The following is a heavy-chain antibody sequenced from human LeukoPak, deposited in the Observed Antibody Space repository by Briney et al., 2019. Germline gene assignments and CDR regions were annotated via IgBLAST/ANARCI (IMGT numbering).Heavy chain of an antibody. CDR3: AKTDLRWYYYYGMDV. Sequence: GGSLRLSCAASGFTFSSYGMHWVRQAPGKGLERVAVISYDGSNKYYADSVKGRFTISRDNSKNTLYLQMNSLRAEDTAVYYCAKTDLRWYYYYGMDVWGQGTTVTVSS. D-gene: IGHD4-23*01. V-gene: IGHV3-30*18. J-gene: IGHJ6*02. CDR2: ISYDGSNK. CDR1: GFTFSSYG.